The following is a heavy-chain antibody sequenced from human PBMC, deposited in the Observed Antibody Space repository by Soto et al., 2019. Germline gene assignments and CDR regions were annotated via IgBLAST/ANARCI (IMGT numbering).Heavy chain of an antibody. D-gene: IGHD3-3*01. CDR2: ISSSGSTI. V-gene: IGHV3-48*03. CDR3: ARDITIFGVVTDYYYYYGMDV. J-gene: IGHJ6*02. CDR1: GFTFSSYE. Sequence: GSLRLSCAASGFTFSSYEMNWVRQAPGKGLEWVSYISSSGSTIYYADSVKGRFTISRDNAKNSLYLQMNSLRAEDTAVYYCARDITIFGVVTDYYYYYGMDVWGQGTTVTVSS.